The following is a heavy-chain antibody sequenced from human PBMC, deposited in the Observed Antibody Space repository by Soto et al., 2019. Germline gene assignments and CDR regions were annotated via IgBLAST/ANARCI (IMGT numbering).Heavy chain of an antibody. V-gene: IGHV1-8*01. CDR3: ARERGYSGYEPYYYYGMDV. CDR2: IIPNIGKA. J-gene: IGHJ6*02. D-gene: IGHD5-12*01. Sequence: ASVKVSCKASGYTFTSYDINWVRQATGQGLEWMGGIIPNIGKAGYAQKFQGRVTITGNKSTSTAYMELSSLRSEDTAVYYCARERGYSGYEPYYYYGMDVWGQGTTVTVSS. CDR1: GYTFTSYD.